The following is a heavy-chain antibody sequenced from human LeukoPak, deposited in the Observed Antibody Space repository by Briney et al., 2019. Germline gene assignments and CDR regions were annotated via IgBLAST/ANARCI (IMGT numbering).Heavy chain of an antibody. D-gene: IGHD3-9*01. CDR1: GGTFSSYA. V-gene: IGHV1-69*13. CDR2: IIPIFGTA. J-gene: IGHJ4*02. Sequence: GASVKVSCKASGGTFSSYAISWVRQAPGQGLEWMGGIIPIFGTANYAQKFQGRVTITADESTSTAYMELSSLRSEDTAVFYKPKAAYDILTGYLFDYWGQGTLVTVSS. CDR3: PKAAYDILTGYLFDY.